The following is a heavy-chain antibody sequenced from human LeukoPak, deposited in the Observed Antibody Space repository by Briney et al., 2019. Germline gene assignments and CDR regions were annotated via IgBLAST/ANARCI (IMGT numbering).Heavy chain of an antibody. CDR3: ARSFGS. V-gene: IGHV3-48*03. J-gene: IGHJ4*02. CDR2: IISSGSAI. Sequence: GGSLRLSFSVSGSSIGSIEMNWVRQAPGKGLEWVAQIISSGSAIYYADSVKGRFSLSRDNAKNSLYLQMSSLRVEDTAVYYLARSFGSWRRGTLVTVSS. CDR1: GSSIGSIE.